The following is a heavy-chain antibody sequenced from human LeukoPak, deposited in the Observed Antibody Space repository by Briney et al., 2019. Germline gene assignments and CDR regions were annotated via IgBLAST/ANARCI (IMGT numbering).Heavy chain of an antibody. CDR2: IYYSGST. Sequence: SETLSLTCTVSGGSISSYYWSWIRQPPGKGLEWIGYIYYSGSTNYNPSLKSRVTIPVDTSKNQFSLKLSSVTAADTAVYYCARDTSLHYDSSGYYSYYYGMDVWGQGTTVTVSS. CDR1: GGSISSYY. J-gene: IGHJ6*02. CDR3: ARDTSLHYDSSGYYSYYYGMDV. D-gene: IGHD3-22*01. V-gene: IGHV4-59*01.